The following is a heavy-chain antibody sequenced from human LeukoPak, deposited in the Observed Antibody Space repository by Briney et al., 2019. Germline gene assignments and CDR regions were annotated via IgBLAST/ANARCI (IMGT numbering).Heavy chain of an antibody. D-gene: IGHD6-6*01. Sequence: ASMKVSCKASGYTFTSYGISWVRQAPGQGLEWMGWISAYNGNTNYAQKFQGSVTMTRDTSISTAYMELSRLRSDDTAVYYCARTREQLVAFDYWGQGTLVTVSS. CDR1: GYTFTSYG. CDR3: ARTREQLVAFDY. V-gene: IGHV1-18*01. CDR2: ISAYNGNT. J-gene: IGHJ4*02.